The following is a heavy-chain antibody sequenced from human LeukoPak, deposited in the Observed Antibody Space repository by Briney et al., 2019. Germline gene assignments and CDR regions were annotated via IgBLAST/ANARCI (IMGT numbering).Heavy chain of an antibody. CDR2: IHYTGST. D-gene: IGHD6-13*01. J-gene: IGHJ4*02. V-gene: IGHV4-59*08. Sequence: SETLSLTCTVYAGSIRSYYWSWIRQPPEKGLEWIGYIHYTGSTNYNPSLKSRVTISVDTSKNQFSLQLSSVTATDTAVYFCARHSSSWYPDYWGQGTLVTVSS. CDR1: AGSIRSYY. CDR3: ARHSSSWYPDY.